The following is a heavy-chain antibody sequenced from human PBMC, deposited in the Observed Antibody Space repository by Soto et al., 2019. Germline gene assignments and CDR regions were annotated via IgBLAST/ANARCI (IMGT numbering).Heavy chain of an antibody. V-gene: IGHV5-51*01. J-gene: IGHJ5*02. D-gene: IGHD3-10*01. CDR3: ARGNYGSGSYYKGWFDP. CDR1: GYSFTSYW. Sequence: PGESLKISCKGSGYSFTSYWIGWVRQMPGKGLEWMGIIFPGDSDTRYSPSFQGQVTISADKSISTAYLQWSSLKASDTAMYYCARGNYGSGSYYKGWFDPWGKGTLVTVDS. CDR2: IFPGDSDT.